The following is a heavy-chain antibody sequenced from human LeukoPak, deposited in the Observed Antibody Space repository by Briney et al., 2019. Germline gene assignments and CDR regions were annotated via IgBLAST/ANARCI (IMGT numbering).Heavy chain of an antibody. J-gene: IGHJ4*02. CDR2: IKEVGTEK. V-gene: IGHV3-7*01. CDR3: AKEGLRKGWKLLPTGARPYYFDC. Sequence: GGSLRLSCAASGFTFNIYWMSWVREAPGEGLEWVANIKEVGTEKYYVDSVKGRFTISRDNAERSMRLQMNSLRPEDTAIYYCAKEGLRKGWKLLPTGARPYYFDCWGQGSLVTVSS. CDR1: GFTFNIYW. D-gene: IGHD2-15*01.